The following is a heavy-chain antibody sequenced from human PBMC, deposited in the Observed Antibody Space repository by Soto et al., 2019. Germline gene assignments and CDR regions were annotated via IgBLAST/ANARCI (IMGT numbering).Heavy chain of an antibody. CDR1: GFTFTNAW. D-gene: IGHD2-21*01. CDR3: TTATTPTSIMWGSDY. V-gene: IGHV3-15*07. CDR2: IKSKTDRGTT. Sequence: EVQLVESGGGLVKPGGSLRLSFAASGFTFTNAWMNWVRQAPGKWLEWVARIKSKTDRGTTDYAAPVKGRFTVSRDDSKNPLYLQMNSLKTEDTAVYFCTTATTPTSIMWGSDYWGQGTLVTVSS. J-gene: IGHJ4*02.